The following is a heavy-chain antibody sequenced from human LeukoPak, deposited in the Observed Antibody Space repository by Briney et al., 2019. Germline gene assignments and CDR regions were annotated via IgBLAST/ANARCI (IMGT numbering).Heavy chain of an antibody. CDR2: TSTTVGT. V-gene: IGHV4-4*07. Sequence: SETLSLTCTVSGASISSYYWSWIRQPAGKGLEWLGRTSTTVGTYYSPPLKSRVTMSIDTSKNQFSLRLTSVTAGDTAVYFCAGGYGSGTYSAWGQGTLVTVSS. CDR1: GASISSYY. D-gene: IGHD3-10*01. CDR3: AGGYGSGTYSA. J-gene: IGHJ5*02.